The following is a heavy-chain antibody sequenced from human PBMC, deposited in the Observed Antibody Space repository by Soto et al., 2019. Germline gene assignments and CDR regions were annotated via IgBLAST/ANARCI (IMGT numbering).Heavy chain of an antibody. V-gene: IGHV3-48*02. Sequence: EVQLVESGGGLVQPGGSLRLSCAASGLTFSSYGINWVRQAPGKGLEWVSYISTTSSIIYYADSVKGRFTISRDNAKNSLYLQLNSLRDEDTAVYYCARQTSNWYDSSGYLDYWGPGTLVTVSS. CDR2: ISTTSSII. CDR3: ARQTSNWYDSSGYLDY. D-gene: IGHD3-22*01. CDR1: GLTFSSYG. J-gene: IGHJ4*02.